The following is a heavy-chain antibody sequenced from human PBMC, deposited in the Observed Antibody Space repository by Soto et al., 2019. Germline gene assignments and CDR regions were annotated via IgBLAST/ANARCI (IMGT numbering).Heavy chain of an antibody. CDR3: ARQYPSSSRHFDH. CDR2: ISAGSSNI. J-gene: IGHJ4*02. CDR1: GFTFRTYN. V-gene: IGHV3-21*01. D-gene: IGHD6-6*01. Sequence: PGGSLRLSCAASGFTFRTYNMIWVRQAPGKGLEWVSSISAGSSNIYYAPSVKGRFTISRDNAKNLLYLQINSLRAEDTAVYYCARQYPSSSRHFDHWGQGTLVTVSS.